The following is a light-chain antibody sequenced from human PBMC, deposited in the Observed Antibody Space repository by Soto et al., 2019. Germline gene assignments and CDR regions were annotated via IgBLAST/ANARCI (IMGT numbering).Light chain of an antibody. CDR2: GNS. CDR1: SSNIGAGYD. CDR3: QSYDRGLSGPGV. Sequence: QAVVTQPPSVSGAPGQRVTISCTGSSSNIGAGYDVHWYQQLPGTAPKLLIYGNSNRPSGVPDRFSGSKSGTSASLAITGLRAEDAAVIYSQSYDRGLSGPGVFGEGPKLPAL. V-gene: IGLV1-40*01. J-gene: IGLJ3*02.